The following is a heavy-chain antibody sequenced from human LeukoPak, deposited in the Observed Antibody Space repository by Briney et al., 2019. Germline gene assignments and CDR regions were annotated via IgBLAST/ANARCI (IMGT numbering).Heavy chain of an antibody. V-gene: IGHV3-23*01. Sequence: PGGSLRLSCAASGFTFSSYGMSWVRQAPGKGLEWVSAISGSGGSTYYADSVKGRFTISRDNSKNTLYLQMNSLRAEDTAVYYCAKDLGWVAGTSLFDYWGQGTLVTVSS. D-gene: IGHD6-19*01. CDR1: GFTFSSYG. CDR3: AKDLGWVAGTSLFDY. CDR2: ISGSGGST. J-gene: IGHJ4*02.